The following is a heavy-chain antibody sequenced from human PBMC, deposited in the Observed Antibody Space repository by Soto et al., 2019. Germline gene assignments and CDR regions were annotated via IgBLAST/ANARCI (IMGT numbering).Heavy chain of an antibody. CDR1: GFTFGDYA. D-gene: IGHD3-22*01. CDR2: IRSKAYGGTT. Sequence: GESLKISCTASGFTFGDYAMSWFRQAPGKGLEWVGFIRSKAYGGTTEYAASVKGRFTISRDDSKSIAYLQMNSLKTEDTAVYYCRTASITMIVVATDFDYWGQGTLVTVSS. V-gene: IGHV3-49*03. J-gene: IGHJ4*02. CDR3: RTASITMIVVATDFDY.